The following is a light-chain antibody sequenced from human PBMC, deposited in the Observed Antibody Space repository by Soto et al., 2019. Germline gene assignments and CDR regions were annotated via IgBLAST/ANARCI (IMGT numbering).Light chain of an antibody. J-gene: IGLJ1*01. Sequence: QSALTQPRSVSGSPGQSVTISCTGTSSDVGVYNYVSWYQQYPGKAPKIMIYDVSKRPSGVPDRSSGSKSDNTASLTISGLQAEDEADYYCCSYAGSYTFVFGIGTKV. V-gene: IGLV2-11*01. CDR2: DVS. CDR1: SSDVGVYNY. CDR3: CSYAGSYTFV.